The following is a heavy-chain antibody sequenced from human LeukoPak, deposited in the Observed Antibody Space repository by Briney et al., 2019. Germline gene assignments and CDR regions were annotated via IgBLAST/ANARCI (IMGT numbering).Heavy chain of an antibody. V-gene: IGHV3-21*01. CDR2: ISSSSSYT. Sequence: GGSLRLSCAASGFTFSNYNMNWVRQAPGKGLKWVSFISSSSSYTYYADAVKGRFTISRDNAKNSLYLQMSSLRAEDTAVYYCARGLYRGYSGYDHFDFWGQGTLVTVSS. D-gene: IGHD5-12*01. J-gene: IGHJ4*02. CDR1: GFTFSNYN. CDR3: ARGLYRGYSGYDHFDF.